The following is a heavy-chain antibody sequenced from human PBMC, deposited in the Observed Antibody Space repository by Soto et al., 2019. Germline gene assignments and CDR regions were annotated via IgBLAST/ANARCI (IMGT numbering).Heavy chain of an antibody. J-gene: IGHJ3*01. Sequence: QVQLVESVGGVVQPGRSLRLSCAASGFIFNSYAMHWVRQAPGKGLEWVAAISTDGTNKYYVEPAKGTFTISRDNFKNTLDLQMSSLKPDDTAVYYCGRDFGVSQSRADAVDFWGRGTMVTVSS. CDR2: ISTDGTNK. D-gene: IGHD2-8*01. V-gene: IGHV3-30-3*01. CDR1: GFIFNSYA. CDR3: GRDFGVSQSRADAVDF.